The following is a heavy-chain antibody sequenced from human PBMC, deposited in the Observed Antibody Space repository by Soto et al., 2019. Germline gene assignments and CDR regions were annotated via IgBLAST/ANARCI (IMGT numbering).Heavy chain of an antibody. J-gene: IGHJ4*02. Sequence: SETXSLTCTFSGGSISSYDCSWIRHPPGKGLEWIGYIYYSGSTKYNHSLKSRVTISVDTSKNQFSLKLSSVTAADTAVYYCERPKDFDYWGPGTLVTVSS. V-gene: IGHV4-59*01. CDR1: GGSISSYD. CDR3: ERPKDFDY. CDR2: IYYSGST.